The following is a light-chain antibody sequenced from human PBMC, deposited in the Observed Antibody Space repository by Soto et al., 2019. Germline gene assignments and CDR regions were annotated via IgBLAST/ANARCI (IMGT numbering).Light chain of an antibody. V-gene: IGKV1-5*03. CDR2: KAS. Sequence: DIHITHSPSTLSGSVGDRVTITCRASQTISSWLAWYQQKPGKAPKLLIYKASTLKSGVPSRFSGSGSGTEFTLTISSLQPDDFATYYCQHYNSYSEAFGQGT. J-gene: IGKJ1*01. CDR3: QHYNSYSEA. CDR1: QTISSW.